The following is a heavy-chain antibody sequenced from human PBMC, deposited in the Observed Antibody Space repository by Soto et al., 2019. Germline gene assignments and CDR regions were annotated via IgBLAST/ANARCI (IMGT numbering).Heavy chain of an antibody. V-gene: IGHV1-8*01. CDR3: ARVVRSDYGDYHYYYYGMDV. CDR2: MNPNSGNT. Sequence: QVQLVQSGAEVKKPGASVKVSCKASGYTFTSYDINWVRQATGQGLEWMGWMNPNSGNTGYAQKFQGRVTMTRNTSISTAYMELSSLRSEDTAVYYCARVVRSDYGDYHYYYYGMDVWGQGTTVTVSS. J-gene: IGHJ6*02. D-gene: IGHD4-17*01. CDR1: GYTFTSYD.